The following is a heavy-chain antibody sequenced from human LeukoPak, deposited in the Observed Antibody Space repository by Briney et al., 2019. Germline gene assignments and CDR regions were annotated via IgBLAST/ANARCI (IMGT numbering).Heavy chain of an antibody. Sequence: GGSLRLSCAASGFTFNTYTMNWVRQAPGKGLEWVSYISGSSGIIDYADSVRGRFTISRDNAKNSLYLQMNSLRAEDTAVYYCARGSTYYGSSGQVPFDYWGQGTLVTVSS. V-gene: IGHV3-48*01. CDR2: ISGSSGII. CDR3: ARGSTYYGSSGQVPFDY. D-gene: IGHD3-22*01. CDR1: GFTFNTYT. J-gene: IGHJ4*02.